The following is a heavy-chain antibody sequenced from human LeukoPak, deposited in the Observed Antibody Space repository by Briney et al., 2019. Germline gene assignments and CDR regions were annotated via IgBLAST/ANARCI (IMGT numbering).Heavy chain of an antibody. J-gene: IGHJ4*02. CDR2: IYPADSDT. CDR3: ARQSRDGSKTRGYYFDY. D-gene: IGHD3-10*01. Sequence: PGASIQISCPVSGYSFTNYWIGWVRQMPGKGLESTGIIYPADSDTASSPSFQGQVPISVAKSISTVYLQWSSLKASDTAMYYCARQSRDGSKTRGYYFDYWGQGALVTVSS. CDR1: GYSFTNYW. V-gene: IGHV5-51*01.